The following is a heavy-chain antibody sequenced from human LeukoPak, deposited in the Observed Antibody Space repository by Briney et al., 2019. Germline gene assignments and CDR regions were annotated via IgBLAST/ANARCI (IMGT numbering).Heavy chain of an antibody. CDR1: GFSVSNIY. D-gene: IGHD6-13*01. Sequence: GGSLTLSCKASGFSVSNIYMSWVRQAPGRGLEWVALLKYNGVKYYADPLKGRINLSQDKSKNQLSLQMNHLRGDDTAVYYCARSRWNPYYYYMDVWGKGTTVTVSS. J-gene: IGHJ6*03. CDR3: ARSRWNPYYYYMDV. CDR2: LKYNGVK. V-gene: IGHV3-53*01.